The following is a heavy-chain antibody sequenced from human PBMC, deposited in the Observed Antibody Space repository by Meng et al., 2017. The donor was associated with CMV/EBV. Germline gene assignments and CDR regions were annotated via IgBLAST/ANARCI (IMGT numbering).Heavy chain of an antibody. CDR1: GYTFTSYD. D-gene: IGHD1-26*01. CDR3: ARNVGGDF. Sequence: SVKVSCKASGYTFTSYDIKWVRQATGQGLEWMGWMNPNSGNTGYAQEFQDRVTITRNTSISTAYMELSSLRSEDTAVYYCARNVGGDFWGQGTLVTVSS. CDR2: MNPNSGNT. V-gene: IGHV1-8*01. J-gene: IGHJ4*02.